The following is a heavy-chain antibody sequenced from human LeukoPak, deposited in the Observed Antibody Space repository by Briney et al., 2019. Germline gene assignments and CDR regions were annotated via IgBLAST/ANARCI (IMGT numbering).Heavy chain of an antibody. J-gene: IGHJ4*02. CDR3: AADLPYSNYGPLDY. V-gene: IGHV1-58*01. CDR1: GFTFTSYA. D-gene: IGHD4-11*01. Sequence: GASVKVSCKASGFTFTSYAVQWVRQARGQRLEWIGWIVVGSGNTNYAQKFQERVTITRDMSTTTAYMELSSLRSEDTAVYYCAADLPYSNYGPLDYWGQGTLVTVSS. CDR2: IVVGSGNT.